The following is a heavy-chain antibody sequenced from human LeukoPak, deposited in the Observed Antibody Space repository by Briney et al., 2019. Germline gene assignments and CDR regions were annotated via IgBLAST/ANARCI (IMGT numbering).Heavy chain of an antibody. J-gene: IGHJ4*02. Sequence: GGSLRLSCAASGFTFSSYAMSWVRQAPGKGLEWVAVISYDGSNKYYADSVKGRFTISRDNSKNTLYLQMNSLRAEDTAVYYCARDSPYGILTGTLLDWGQGTLVTVSS. CDR2: ISYDGSNK. CDR3: ARDSPYGILTGTLLD. V-gene: IGHV3-30-3*01. CDR1: GFTFSSYA. D-gene: IGHD3-9*01.